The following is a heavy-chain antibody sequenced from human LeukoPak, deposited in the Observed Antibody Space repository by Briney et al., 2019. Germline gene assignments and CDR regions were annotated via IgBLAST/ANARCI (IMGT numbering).Heavy chain of an antibody. CDR3: AREYDSSGYYMY. V-gene: IGHV1-69*01. CDR2: IIPIFGAA. CDR1: GGTFSSYA. Sequence: GSSVKVSCKASGGTFSSYAISWVRQAPGQGLEWMGGIIPIFGAANYAQKFQGRVTITADESTSTAFMELSSLRSEDTAVYYCAREYDSSGYYMYWGQGTLVTVSS. D-gene: IGHD3-22*01. J-gene: IGHJ4*02.